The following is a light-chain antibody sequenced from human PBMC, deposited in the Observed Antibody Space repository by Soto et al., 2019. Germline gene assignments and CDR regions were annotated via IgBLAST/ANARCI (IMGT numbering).Light chain of an antibody. CDR1: QSVSSS. V-gene: IGKV3-20*01. CDR2: DAS. J-gene: IGKJ4*01. CDR3: QQYGSSPT. Sequence: EIVITQSPATLSVSPGERATLSCRASQSVSSSLAWYQQKPGQAPRLLIYDASNRATGIPARFSGSGSGTDFTLTISRLEPEDFAVYYCQQYGSSPTFGGGTKVDIK.